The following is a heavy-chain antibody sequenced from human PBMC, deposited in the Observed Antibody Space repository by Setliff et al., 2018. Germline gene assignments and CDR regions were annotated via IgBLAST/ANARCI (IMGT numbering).Heavy chain of an antibody. CDR1: GFTFSSSA. V-gene: IGHV3-23*01. CDR3: AKDFRDLGYSDY. CDR2: ISGSGGST. Sequence: PGGSLRLSCAAFGFTFSSSAMHWVRQAPGKGLQYVSAISGSGGSTYYADSVKGRFTISRDNSKNTLYLQMNSLRAEDTAVYYCAKDFRDLGYSDYWGQGTLVTSPQ. J-gene: IGHJ4*02.